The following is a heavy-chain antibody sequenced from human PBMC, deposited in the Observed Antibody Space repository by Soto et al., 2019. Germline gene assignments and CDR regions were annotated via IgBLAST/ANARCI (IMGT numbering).Heavy chain of an antibody. Sequence: QVQLVQSGAEVKKPGSSVKVSCKASGGTFSSYAISWVRQAPGQGLEWMGGIIPIFGTANYAQKFQGRVTITADKSTSTAYRELSSLRSEDTAVYYCARVSPCEEQWLVRGWFDPWGQGTLVTVSS. V-gene: IGHV1-69*06. CDR1: GGTFSSYA. CDR3: ARVSPCEEQWLVRGWFDP. CDR2: IIPIFGTA. D-gene: IGHD6-19*01. J-gene: IGHJ5*02.